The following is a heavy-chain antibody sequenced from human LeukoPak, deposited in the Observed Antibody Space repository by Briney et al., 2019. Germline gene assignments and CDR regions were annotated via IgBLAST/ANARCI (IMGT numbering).Heavy chain of an antibody. CDR2: IYYSGST. Sequence: SETLSLTCTVSGGSINGYYWSWIRQPPGKELEWIGYIYYSGSTNYNPSLKSRVTISVDTSKNQFSLKLSSVTAADTAVYYCARVGAGKLYGSGSYYNWGQGTLVTVSS. CDR1: GGSINGYY. D-gene: IGHD3-10*01. J-gene: IGHJ4*02. V-gene: IGHV4-59*08. CDR3: ARVGAGKLYGSGSYYN.